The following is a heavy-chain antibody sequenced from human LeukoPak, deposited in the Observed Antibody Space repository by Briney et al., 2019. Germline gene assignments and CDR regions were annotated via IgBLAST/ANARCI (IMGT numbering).Heavy chain of an antibody. CDR2: INPNSGGT. D-gene: IGHD3-10*01. CDR1: GYTFTGYY. V-gene: IGHV1-2*02. J-gene: IGHJ4*02. Sequence: ASVKVSCKASGYTFTGYYMHWVRQAPGQGLEWMGWINPNSGGTNYAQKFQGRVTMTRDTSISTAYMELSRLRSDDTAVYYCAREWGYYGSGMYVYYWGQGTLVTVSS. CDR3: AREWGYYGSGMYVYY.